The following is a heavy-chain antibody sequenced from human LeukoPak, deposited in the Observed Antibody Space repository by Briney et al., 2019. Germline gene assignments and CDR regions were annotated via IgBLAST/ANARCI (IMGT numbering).Heavy chain of an antibody. D-gene: IGHD6-19*01. CDR3: SGGCDIGVAGPGGYFDY. Sequence: GGSLRLSCTASGFIFSDYHMSWIRQAPGKGLEWISYISPGGDDEYFADSVEGRFTISRDNAKNSLFLQMSRLTAEDTAVYYCSGGCDIGVAGPGGYFDYWGQGSLVIVSS. CDR1: GFIFSDYH. V-gene: IGHV3-11*01. J-gene: IGHJ4*02. CDR2: ISPGGDDE.